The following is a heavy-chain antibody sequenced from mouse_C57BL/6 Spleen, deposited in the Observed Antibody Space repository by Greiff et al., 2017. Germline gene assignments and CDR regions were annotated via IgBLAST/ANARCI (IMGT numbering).Heavy chain of an antibody. Sequence: VMLKQSGPELVKPGASVKISCKASGYAFSSSWMNWVKQRPGKGLEWIGRIYPGDGDTNYNGKFKGKATLTAEKPSSTAYMQLRSLTSEDSAVYFYARSPTMVPKFAYWGQGTLVTVSA. CDR2: IYPGDGDT. V-gene: IGHV1-82*01. CDR1: GYAFSSSW. J-gene: IGHJ3*01. CDR3: ARSPTMVPKFAY. D-gene: IGHD2-10*01.